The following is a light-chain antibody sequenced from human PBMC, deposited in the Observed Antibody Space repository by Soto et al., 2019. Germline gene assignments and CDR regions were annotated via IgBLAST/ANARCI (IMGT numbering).Light chain of an antibody. Sequence: EIVMTQSPATLSVSPGERATLSCRASQSVSSNLAWYQQKPGQAPRLLIYGASTRATGIPARFSGSRSGTEFTLTISSLQSEGFAFYYCQQYNNWPPRHTFGQGTKLEIK. CDR3: QQYNNWPPRHT. CDR1: QSVSSN. J-gene: IGKJ2*01. CDR2: GAS. V-gene: IGKV3-15*01.